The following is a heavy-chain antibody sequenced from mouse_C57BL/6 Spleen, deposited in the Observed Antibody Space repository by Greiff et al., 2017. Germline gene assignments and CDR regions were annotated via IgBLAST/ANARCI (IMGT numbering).Heavy chain of an antibody. Sequence: EVKLQESGPGLVKPSQSLSLTCSVTGYSITSGYYWNWIRQFPGNKLEWMGYISYDGSNNYNPSLKNRISITRDTSKNQFFLKLNSVTTEDTATYYCARAAGSSYDYAMDYWGQGTSVTVSS. V-gene: IGHV3-6*01. CDR3: ARAAGSSYDYAMDY. D-gene: IGHD1-1*01. CDR1: GYSITSGYY. CDR2: ISYDGSN. J-gene: IGHJ4*01.